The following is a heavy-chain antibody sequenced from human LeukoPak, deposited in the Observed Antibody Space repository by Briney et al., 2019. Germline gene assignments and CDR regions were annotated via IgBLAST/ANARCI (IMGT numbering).Heavy chain of an antibody. D-gene: IGHD2-15*01. V-gene: IGHV4-39*07. Sequence: PSETLSLTCTVSGGSISSSSYYWGWIRPPPGKGLEWIGSIYYSGSTNYNPSLKSRVTISVDTSKNQFSLKLSSVTAADTAVYYCARDRESGGSRKDYYCYMDVWGKGTTVTVSS. CDR3: ARDRESGGSRKDYYCYMDV. J-gene: IGHJ6*03. CDR1: GGSISSSSYY. CDR2: IYYSGST.